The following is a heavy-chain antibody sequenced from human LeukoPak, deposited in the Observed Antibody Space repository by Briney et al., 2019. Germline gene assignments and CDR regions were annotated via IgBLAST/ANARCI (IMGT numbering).Heavy chain of an antibody. V-gene: IGHV3-53*01. Sequence: GGSLRLSCAASGFTVSSNYMSWVRQAPGKGLEWVSIIYSGGSTFYADSVKGRFTISRDNSKNTLYLQMNSLRAEDTAVYYCARGEYQLLAAYYYYYMDVWGKGTTVTISS. CDR1: GFTVSSNY. J-gene: IGHJ6*03. D-gene: IGHD2-2*01. CDR2: IYSGGST. CDR3: ARGEYQLLAAYYYYYMDV.